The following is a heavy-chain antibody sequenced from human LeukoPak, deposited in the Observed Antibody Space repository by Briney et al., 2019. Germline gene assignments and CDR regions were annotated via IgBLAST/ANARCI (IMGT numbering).Heavy chain of an antibody. Sequence: PGGSLRLSSAASGFTFSSYWMHWVRQVPGEGLVWVSRISEDGSTTNYADSVRGRFTISRANVKNTVYLEMNSLRVEDTAVYYCARALGDHAGRDFWGQGILVTVSS. D-gene: IGHD2-21*02. V-gene: IGHV3-74*01. CDR2: ISEDGSTT. J-gene: IGHJ4*02. CDR1: GFTFSSYW. CDR3: ARALGDHAGRDF.